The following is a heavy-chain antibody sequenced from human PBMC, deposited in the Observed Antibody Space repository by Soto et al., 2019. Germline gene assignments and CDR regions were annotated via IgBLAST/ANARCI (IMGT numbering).Heavy chain of an antibody. J-gene: IGHJ6*02. CDR3: AREIMITFGGVIAPAYGMDV. CDR1: GFTFSSYS. Sequence: GGSLRLSCAASGFTFSSYSMNWVRQAPGKGLEWVSYISSSSSTIYYADSVKGRFTISRDNAKNSLYLQMNSLRDEDTAVYYCAREIMITFGGVIAPAYGMDVWGQGTTVTISS. D-gene: IGHD3-16*02. CDR2: ISSSSSTI. V-gene: IGHV3-48*02.